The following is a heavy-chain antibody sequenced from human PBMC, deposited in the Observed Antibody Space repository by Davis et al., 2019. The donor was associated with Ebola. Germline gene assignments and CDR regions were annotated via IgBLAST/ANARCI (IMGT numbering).Heavy chain of an antibody. CDR1: GGSFSGYY. J-gene: IGHJ4*02. Sequence: SETLSLTCTVSGGSFSGYYWSWIRQPPGKGLEWIGEINHSGSTNYNPSLKSRVTISVDTSKNQFSLKLSSVTAADTAVYYCARERGIAAAGTQFDYWGQGTLVTVSS. D-gene: IGHD6-13*01. CDR2: INHSGST. V-gene: IGHV4-34*01. CDR3: ARERGIAAAGTQFDY.